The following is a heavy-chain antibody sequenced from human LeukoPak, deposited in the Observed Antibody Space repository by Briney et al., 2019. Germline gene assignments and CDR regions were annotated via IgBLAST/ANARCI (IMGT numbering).Heavy chain of an antibody. J-gene: IGHJ4*02. CDR1: GYTFTSNY. CDR2: ISPSGGST. V-gene: IGHV1-46*01. CDR3: ARDGRSYYYDSSGYQNDY. D-gene: IGHD3-22*01. Sequence: ASVKVSCKAFGYTFTSNYMHWVRQAPGQGPEWMGVISPSGGSTTHAQKFQGRVTLTRDMSTSTAYMELRSLRSDDTAVYYCARDGRSYYYDSSGYQNDYWGQGTLVTVSS.